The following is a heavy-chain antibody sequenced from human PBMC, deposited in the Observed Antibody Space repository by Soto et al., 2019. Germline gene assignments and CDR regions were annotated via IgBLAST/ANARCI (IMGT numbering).Heavy chain of an antibody. V-gene: IGHV1-8*01. Sequence: QVHLVQSGAEVKKPGASVKVPCKTSGYTFNTFDINWVRQTAGQGLEWIGWMNVNSGNTEDARKFQGRVSMPRNISISTAFMELSGLSYDDTAVYYCARSPIEVVVVPRLKKFDPWGQGTLVTVSS. CDR3: ARSPIEVVVVPRLKKFDP. CDR1: GYTFNTFD. CDR2: MNVNSGNT. J-gene: IGHJ5*02. D-gene: IGHD2-2*01.